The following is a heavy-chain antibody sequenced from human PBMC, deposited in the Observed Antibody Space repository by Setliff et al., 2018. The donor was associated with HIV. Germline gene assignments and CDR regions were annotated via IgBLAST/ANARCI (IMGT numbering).Heavy chain of an antibody. V-gene: IGHV3-30*04. CDR3: VRDWARRTFRPRNDVFDM. CDR2: ISYDGSYK. Sequence: LSLSCAASGFPFSTYALHWVRQAPGKGLEWLAVISYDGSYKYYAHSVKGRFTISRDNSRNTLFLQMTSLRTEDTAIYFCVRDWARRTFRPRNDVFDMWGQGTVVTVSS. CDR1: GFPFSTYA. D-gene: IGHD3-16*01. J-gene: IGHJ3*02.